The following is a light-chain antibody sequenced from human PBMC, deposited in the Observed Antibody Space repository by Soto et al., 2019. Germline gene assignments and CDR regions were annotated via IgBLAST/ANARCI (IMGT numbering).Light chain of an antibody. V-gene: IGLV8-61*01. CDR3: VLYMRSGISV. J-gene: IGLJ2*01. CDR2: HTN. Sequence: QAVVTQEPSFSVSPGVTVTLTCGLSSDSVSASHVPSWYQQTPGQAPRTLIYHTNTRSSGVPDRFSGSILGNRAALTITGAQADDEYDYYCVLYMRSGISVFGGGTKLTVL. CDR1: SDSVSASHV.